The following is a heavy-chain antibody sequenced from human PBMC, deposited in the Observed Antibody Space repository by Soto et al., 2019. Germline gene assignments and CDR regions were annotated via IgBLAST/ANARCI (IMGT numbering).Heavy chain of an antibody. D-gene: IGHD6-19*01. CDR3: ARHEAPSGWYFDY. V-gene: IGHV4-39*01. CDR1: GGSITNNTYY. J-gene: IGHJ4*02. Sequence: PSETLSLTCTVSGGSITNNTYYWGWIRQPPGKGLEWIGSIYYSGSTYYNPSLKSRVTISVDTSKNQFSLKLSSVTAADTAVYYCARHEAPSGWYFDYWGQGTLVTVSS. CDR2: IYYSGST.